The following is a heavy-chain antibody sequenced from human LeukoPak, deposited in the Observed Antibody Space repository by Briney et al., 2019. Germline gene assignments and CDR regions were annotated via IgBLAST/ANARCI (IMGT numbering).Heavy chain of an antibody. Sequence: SETLSLTCAIYGGSFSGNYWTLIRQTPGRGLEWIGESSPTGDITGYNPSLKGRATISVDSSKKQFSLKLTSVTAADTGVYYCARVPDFIARPCDSWGPGTLVTVSS. J-gene: IGHJ4*02. CDR2: SSPTGDIT. CDR1: GGSFSGNY. D-gene: IGHD2-21*01. CDR3: ARVPDFIARPCDS. V-gene: IGHV4-34*01.